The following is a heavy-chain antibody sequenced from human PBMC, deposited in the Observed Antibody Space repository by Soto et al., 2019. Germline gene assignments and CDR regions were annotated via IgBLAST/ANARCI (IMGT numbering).Heavy chain of an antibody. CDR1: GGTFSSYA. Sequence: SVKVSCKASGGTFSSYAISWVRQAPGQGLEWMGGIIPIFGTANYAQKFQGRVTITADESTSTAYMALSSLRSEDTAVYYCARGIVVVIGPSATFDYWGQGTLGTVS. CDR2: IIPIFGTA. D-gene: IGHD3-22*01. V-gene: IGHV1-69*13. J-gene: IGHJ4*02. CDR3: ARGIVVVIGPSATFDY.